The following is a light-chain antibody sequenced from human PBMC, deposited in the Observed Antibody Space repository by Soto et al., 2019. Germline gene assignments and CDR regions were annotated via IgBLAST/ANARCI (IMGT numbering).Light chain of an antibody. CDR3: QQYGRTGT. Sequence: EIVLTQSPATLSLSPGERATLSCRASQSVSSYLAWYQQKPGQAPRLLIYDASNRATGIPARFSGSGSGTDFTLTISRLEAEDFAVYYCQQYGRTGTFGQGTKVDIK. CDR1: QSVSSY. CDR2: DAS. J-gene: IGKJ1*01. V-gene: IGKV3-11*01.